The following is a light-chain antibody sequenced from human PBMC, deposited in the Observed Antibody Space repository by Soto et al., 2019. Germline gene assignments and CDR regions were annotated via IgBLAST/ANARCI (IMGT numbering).Light chain of an antibody. CDR1: QSVSNF. Sequence: EIVLTQSPATLSLSPGERATLSCRASQSVSNFLAWYQQRPGQAPRLLLYGASSRATGTPARFSGSGSGTDFTLTISSLEPEDFAVYYCQQYHNWWTFGQGTKVDIK. J-gene: IGKJ1*01. CDR3: QQYHNWWT. CDR2: GAS. V-gene: IGKV3-11*01.